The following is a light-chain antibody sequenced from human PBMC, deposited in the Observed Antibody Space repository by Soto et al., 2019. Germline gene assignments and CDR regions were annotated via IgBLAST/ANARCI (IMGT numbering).Light chain of an antibody. CDR2: EVS. Sequence: QYALTQPASVSGSPGQSITISCTETSSDVGGYNYVSWYQQHPGKAPKLMIYEVSNRPSGSSNRFSGSKSGNTASLTISGLQAEDEADYYCSSYTSSSTPVFGGGSKLTVL. V-gene: IGLV2-14*01. J-gene: IGLJ2*01. CDR1: SSDVGGYNY. CDR3: SSYTSSSTPV.